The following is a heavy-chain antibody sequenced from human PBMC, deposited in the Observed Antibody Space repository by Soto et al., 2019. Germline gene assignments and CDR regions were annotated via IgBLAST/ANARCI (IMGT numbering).Heavy chain of an antibody. CDR3: ANSPAQHTRGPVRGFALDY. V-gene: IGHV1-24*01. Sequence: ASVKVSCKVSGYTLTELSMHWVRQAPGKGLEWMGGFDPEDGETIYAQKFQGRVTMTEDTSTDTAYMELSSLRSEDTAVYYCANSPAQHTRGPVRGFALDYWGQGTLVTVSS. J-gene: IGHJ4*02. CDR2: FDPEDGET. CDR1: GYTLTELS. D-gene: IGHD2-21*01.